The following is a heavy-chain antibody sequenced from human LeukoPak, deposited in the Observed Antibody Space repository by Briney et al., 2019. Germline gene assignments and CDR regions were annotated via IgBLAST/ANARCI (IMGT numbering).Heavy chain of an antibody. CDR1: GRSISSYY. D-gene: IGHD2/OR15-2a*01. CDR3: ARAAVTAAYYWVYGMDV. CDR2: IYTSGST. V-gene: IGHV4-4*07. J-gene: IGHJ6*02. Sequence: PSETLSLTCTLSGRSISSYYWSWIRQPAGKGRAWIGRIYTSGSTNYHPSLKSRVTMSVDTSKNQFSLKLSSVTAADTAVYYCARAAVTAAYYWVYGMDVWGQGTTVTVSS.